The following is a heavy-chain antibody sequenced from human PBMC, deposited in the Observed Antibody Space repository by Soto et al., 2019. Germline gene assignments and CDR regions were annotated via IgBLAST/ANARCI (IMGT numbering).Heavy chain of an antibody. D-gene: IGHD2-8*01. Sequence: GESLKISCKASGYRFTNYWIGWVRQMPGKGLEWMGIIYPGDSDTKYSPSFQGLVTISADKSINTVYLQWSSVKASDTAMYYCARQNGAFDMWGQGTMVTVSS. CDR3: ARQNGAFDM. J-gene: IGHJ3*02. CDR2: IYPGDSDT. V-gene: IGHV5-51*01. CDR1: GYRFTNYW.